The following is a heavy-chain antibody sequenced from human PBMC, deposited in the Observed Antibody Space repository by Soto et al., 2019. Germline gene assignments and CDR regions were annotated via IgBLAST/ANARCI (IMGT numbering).Heavy chain of an antibody. Sequence: GSLRLSCAASGFTFSSYWMSWVRQAPGKGLEWVANIKQDGSEKYYVDSVKGRFTISRDNAKNSLYLQMNSLRAEDTAVYYCARNGRYDFWSGYSYYFDYWGQGTLVTVSS. J-gene: IGHJ4*02. D-gene: IGHD3-3*01. V-gene: IGHV3-7*03. CDR3: ARNGRYDFWSGYSYYFDY. CDR1: GFTFSSYW. CDR2: IKQDGSEK.